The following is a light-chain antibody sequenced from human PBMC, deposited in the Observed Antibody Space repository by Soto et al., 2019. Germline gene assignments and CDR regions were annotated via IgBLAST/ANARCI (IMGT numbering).Light chain of an antibody. V-gene: IGKV4-1*01. CDR1: QNVLFRSNNKNY. CDR2: WAS. Sequence: DIVMTQSPDSLAVSLGERATINCKSSQNVLFRSNNKNYLSWYQQKPGQPPKLLIYWASTRESGVPDRFSGSGSGTDFTLTISSLQAEDVAVYYCQQYYNSPLTFGGGTKVEIK. J-gene: IGKJ4*01. CDR3: QQYYNSPLT.